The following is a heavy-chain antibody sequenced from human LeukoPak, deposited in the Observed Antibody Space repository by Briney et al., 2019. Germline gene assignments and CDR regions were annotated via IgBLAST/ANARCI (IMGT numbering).Heavy chain of an antibody. Sequence: GGSLRLSCAASGFTFSSYAVSWVRQAPGKGLEWVSAISGSGGSTYYADSVKGRFTISRDNSKNTLYLQMNSLRAEDTAVYYCAKVSGGGLYYDGMDVWGQGTTVTVSS. V-gene: IGHV3-23*01. CDR1: GFTFSSYA. D-gene: IGHD1-14*01. CDR2: ISGSGGST. CDR3: AKVSGGGLYYDGMDV. J-gene: IGHJ6*02.